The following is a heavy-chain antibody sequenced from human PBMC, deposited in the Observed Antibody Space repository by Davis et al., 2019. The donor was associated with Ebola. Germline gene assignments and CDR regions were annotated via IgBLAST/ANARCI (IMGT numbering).Heavy chain of an antibody. CDR3: VRDPTLVVTGGGWFFGL. CDR1: GFTFSSYA. J-gene: IGHJ2*01. V-gene: IGHV3-21*01. CDR2: ISSSSNYI. D-gene: IGHD2-21*02. Sequence: PGGSLRLSCAASGFTFSSYAMNWVRRAPGKGLEWVSFISSSSNYIYYADSVKGRFTVSRDNAKNSLYLQMNSLRAEDTAVYYCVRDPTLVVTGGGWFFGLWGRGTLVTVSS.